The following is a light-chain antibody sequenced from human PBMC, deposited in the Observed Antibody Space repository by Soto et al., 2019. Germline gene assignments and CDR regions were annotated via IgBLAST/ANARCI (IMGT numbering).Light chain of an antibody. V-gene: IGKV3-20*01. J-gene: IGKJ2*01. CDR2: GAS. Sequence: EIVLTQSPGTLSLSPGERATLSCRASQNVSSSYLAWYQHEPGQAPRLLIYGASSRATGIPDRFSGSGSGTDFTLTISRLEPEDFAVYYCQQYGSSPHTFGHGTKLEIK. CDR1: QNVSSSY. CDR3: QQYGSSPHT.